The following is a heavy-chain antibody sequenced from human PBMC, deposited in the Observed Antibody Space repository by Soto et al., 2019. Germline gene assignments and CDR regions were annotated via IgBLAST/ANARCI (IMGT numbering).Heavy chain of an antibody. J-gene: IGHJ4*02. V-gene: IGHV1-18*01. CDR2: ISAYNGNT. Sequence: ASVKVSCKASGYTFPSYGISWVRQAPGQGLEWMGWISAYNGNTNYAQKLQGRVTMTTDTSTSTAYMELRSLRSDDPAVYYCARAKLPLLWFGELLAHFDYWGQETLVTVSS. CDR3: ARAKLPLLWFGELLAHFDY. D-gene: IGHD3-10*01. CDR1: GYTFPSYG.